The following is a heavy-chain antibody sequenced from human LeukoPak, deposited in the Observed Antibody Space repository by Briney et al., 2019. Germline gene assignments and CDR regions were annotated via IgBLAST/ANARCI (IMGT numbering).Heavy chain of an antibody. V-gene: IGHV3-7*01. CDR2: IKTDGSQT. CDR1: GFTFSSYW. D-gene: IGHD6-13*01. J-gene: IGHJ4*02. CDR3: ARLAAAVSLFDY. Sequence: GGSLRLSCVASGFTFSSYWMTWVRQAPGKGLEWVANIKTDGSQTLYADSVKGRFTISRDNAKNSLYLQMNSLRVEDTAVYYCARLAAAVSLFDYWGQGTLVTVSS.